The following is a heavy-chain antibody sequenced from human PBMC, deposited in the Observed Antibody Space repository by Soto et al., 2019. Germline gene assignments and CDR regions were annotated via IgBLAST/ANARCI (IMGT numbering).Heavy chain of an antibody. D-gene: IGHD1-26*01. J-gene: IGHJ5*02. Sequence: QVQLVQSGAEVKKPGASVKVSCKASGYTFTSYGISWVRQAPGQGLEWMGWISAYNGNTNYAQKLQGRVTMTTDTAAGPAHMAGASPGTDDTAVFYWARVVGALPSGGWFDPWGQRTLVTVSS. CDR3: ARVVGALPSGGWFDP. CDR1: GYTFTSYG. V-gene: IGHV1-18*01. CDR2: ISAYNGNT.